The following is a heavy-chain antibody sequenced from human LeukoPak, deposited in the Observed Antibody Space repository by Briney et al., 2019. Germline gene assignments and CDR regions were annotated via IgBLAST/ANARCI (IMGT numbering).Heavy chain of an antibody. Sequence: GGSLRLSCAASGFTFSNAWMSWVRQAPGKGLEWVGRIKSKTDGGTTDYTAPVKGRFTISRDDSKNTLYLQMNSLKTEDTAVYYCTTGDDYIWGSYPDYWGQGTLVTVSS. CDR3: TTGDDYIWGSYPDY. J-gene: IGHJ4*02. CDR1: GFTFSNAW. D-gene: IGHD3-16*02. CDR2: IKSKTDGGTT. V-gene: IGHV3-15*01.